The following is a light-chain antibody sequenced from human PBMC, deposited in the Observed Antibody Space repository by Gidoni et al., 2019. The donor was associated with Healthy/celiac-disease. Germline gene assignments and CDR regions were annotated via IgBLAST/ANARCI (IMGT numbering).Light chain of an antibody. CDR2: RNN. J-gene: IGLJ1*01. Sequence: QSVLTQPPSASGTPGQRVTISCSGSSSNIGSNYVYWYQQRPGTAPKRLIYRNNQRPSGVPDRFSGSKSGTSASLAISGLRSEDEADYYCAAWDDSLSGPVFGTGTKVTVL. V-gene: IGLV1-47*01. CDR1: SSNIGSNY. CDR3: AAWDDSLSGPV.